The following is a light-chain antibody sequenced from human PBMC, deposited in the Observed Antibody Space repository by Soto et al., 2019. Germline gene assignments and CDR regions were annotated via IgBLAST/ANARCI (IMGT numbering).Light chain of an antibody. CDR1: QSVSSNY. Sequence: EIVLTQSPGTLSLSPGERATLSCRASQSVSSNYLTWYQQRPGQAPSLLFYGASRRATGIPDRFSGSGSGTDFTLTISRLEPEDFAVYYCQQFGSSPYTFGQGTKLEIK. CDR3: QQFGSSPYT. J-gene: IGKJ2*01. V-gene: IGKV3-20*01. CDR2: GAS.